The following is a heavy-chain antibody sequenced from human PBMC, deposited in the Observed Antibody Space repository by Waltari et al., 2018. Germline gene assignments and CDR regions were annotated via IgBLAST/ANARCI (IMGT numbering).Heavy chain of an antibody. CDR1: KGSIASSGYY. CDR3: ARRIATQRDSFDY. J-gene: IGHJ4*02. D-gene: IGHD6-6*01. Sequence: QVQLQESGPGLVKPSETLSLTCIVPKGSIASSGYYWVWCRHPPGKRLGWIGNIYYPGSTYYTPSLKSRVAMSVDTSKNHFSLTLSFVTAADTAVYYCARRIATQRDSFDYWGQGIPVTVSS. V-gene: IGHV4-39*01. CDR2: IYYPGST.